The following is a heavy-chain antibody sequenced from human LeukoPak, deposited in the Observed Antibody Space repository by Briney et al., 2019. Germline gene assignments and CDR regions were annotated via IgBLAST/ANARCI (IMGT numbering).Heavy chain of an antibody. CDR3: ARELHSGSYYFDY. Sequence: SETLSLTCTVSGYSISNAYYWGWIRQPPGKGLEWIGSLYHSGSTYYNPSLKSRVTTPVDTSKNRFSLKLTSVTAADTAVYYCARELHSGSYYFDYWGQGTLVTVSS. J-gene: IGHJ4*02. V-gene: IGHV4-38-2*02. D-gene: IGHD1-26*01. CDR2: LYHSGST. CDR1: GYSISNAYY.